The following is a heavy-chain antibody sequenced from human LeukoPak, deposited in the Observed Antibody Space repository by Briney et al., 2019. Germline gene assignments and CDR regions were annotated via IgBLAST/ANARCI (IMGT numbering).Heavy chain of an antibody. CDR3: ARHLWPSGFHISPFDH. Sequence: GESLKISCKGSGYSSTTHWIGWVRQMPGKGLEWMGIIYPDDSDTRYSPSFQGQVTVSADKSISTAYLQWSSLKASDTAIYYCARHLWPSGFHISPFDHWGQGTLVTVSS. V-gene: IGHV5-51*01. CDR2: IYPDDSDT. CDR1: GYSSTTHW. D-gene: IGHD3-3*01. J-gene: IGHJ4*02.